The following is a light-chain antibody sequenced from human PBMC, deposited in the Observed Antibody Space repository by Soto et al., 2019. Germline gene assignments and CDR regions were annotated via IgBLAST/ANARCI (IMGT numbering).Light chain of an antibody. CDR2: RAS. Sequence: EIVMTQSPATLSVSPGESATLSCWASQSVTSDLAWYQQKPGQAPRLFIYRASTRATGIPARFSGSGSGTEFTLTISSLQSEDFAVYYCQQYEKWPWTFGQGTKVDIK. J-gene: IGKJ1*01. CDR3: QQYEKWPWT. CDR1: QSVTSD. V-gene: IGKV3-15*01.